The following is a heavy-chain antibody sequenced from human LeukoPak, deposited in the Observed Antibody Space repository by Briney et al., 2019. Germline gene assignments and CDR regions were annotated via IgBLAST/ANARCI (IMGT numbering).Heavy chain of an antibody. J-gene: IGHJ6*02. CDR2: IKQDGSEK. V-gene: IGHV3-7*01. CDR1: GFSISNYW. Sequence: PGGSLRLSCAVSGFSISNYWMTWVRQAPGKGLEWVANIKQDGSEKNYVDSVKGRFTISRDNAKNSVFLQMNSLRVEDTAVYYCAKVDGWGQGTTVTVSS. CDR3: AKVDG.